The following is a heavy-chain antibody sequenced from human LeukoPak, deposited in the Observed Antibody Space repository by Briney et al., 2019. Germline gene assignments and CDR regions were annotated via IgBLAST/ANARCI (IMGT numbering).Heavy chain of an antibody. CDR2: INTDGSST. V-gene: IGHV3-74*01. CDR1: GFTFSSYW. D-gene: IGHD3-22*01. Sequence: GGSLRLSCAASGFTFSSYWMHWVRQAPGKGLVWVSRINTDGSSTTYADSVKGRFTISRDNAKNTLYLQMNSLRAEDTAVYYCGRVATYYDSSGYNSGYFDYWGQGTLVTVSS. CDR3: GRVATYYDSSGYNSGYFDY. J-gene: IGHJ4*02.